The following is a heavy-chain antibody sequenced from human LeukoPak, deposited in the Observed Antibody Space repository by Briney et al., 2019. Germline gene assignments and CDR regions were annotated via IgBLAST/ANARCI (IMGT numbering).Heavy chain of an antibody. J-gene: IGHJ4*02. CDR1: GYTFTGYH. CDR2: IIPMFGTA. V-gene: IGHV1-69*05. CDR3: ARVFARGGEISGSYYYY. Sequence: ASVKVSCKASGYTFTGYHIHWVRQAPGQGLEWMGGIIPMFGTANYAHKFQGRVTITTDESTSTAYMELGSLGSEDTAMYYCARVFARGGEISGSYYYYWGQGTLVTVSS. D-gene: IGHD1-26*01.